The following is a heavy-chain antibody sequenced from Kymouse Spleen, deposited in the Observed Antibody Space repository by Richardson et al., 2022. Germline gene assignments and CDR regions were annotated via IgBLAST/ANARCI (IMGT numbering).Heavy chain of an antibody. CDR3: ARCIAALDAFDI. Sequence: EVQLVESGGGLVKPGGSLRLSCAASGFTFSSYSMNWVRQAPGKGLEWVSSISSSSSYIYYADSVKGRFTISRDNAKNSLYLQMNSLRAEDTAVYYCARCIAALDAFDIWGQGTMVTVSS. J-gene: IGHJ3*02. D-gene: IGHD6-6*01. CDR1: GFTFSSYS. CDR2: ISSSSSYI. V-gene: IGHV3-21*03.